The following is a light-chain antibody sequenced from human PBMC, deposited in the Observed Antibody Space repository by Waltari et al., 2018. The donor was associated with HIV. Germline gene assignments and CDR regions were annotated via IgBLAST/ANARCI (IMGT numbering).Light chain of an antibody. CDR1: SSDVGGYKY. V-gene: IGLV2-11*01. CDR2: DVS. J-gene: IGLJ2*01. Sequence: QSALIQPRSVSGSPGQSVTISCIGTSSDVGGYKYVSWYQQHPGKAPKLMIHDVSKRPSGVPDRFSGSKSGNTASLTISGLQAEDEADYYCCSYAGTYTLVVFGGGTKLTVL. CDR3: CSYAGTYTLVV.